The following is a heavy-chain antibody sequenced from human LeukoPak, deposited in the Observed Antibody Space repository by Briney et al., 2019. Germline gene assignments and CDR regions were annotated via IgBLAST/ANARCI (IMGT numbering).Heavy chain of an antibody. V-gene: IGHV3-23*01. D-gene: IGHD6-13*01. Sequence: GGSLRLSCAASGFTSSSYALNWVRQAPGKGLVWVATVSGSGDRMYHADSVKGRFTISRDNSKNTIYLQMNSLRAEDTALYYCAKAAAAPGFDFWGQGTLVTVSS. CDR3: AKAAAAPGFDF. CDR1: GFTSSSYA. CDR2: VSGSGDRM. J-gene: IGHJ4*02.